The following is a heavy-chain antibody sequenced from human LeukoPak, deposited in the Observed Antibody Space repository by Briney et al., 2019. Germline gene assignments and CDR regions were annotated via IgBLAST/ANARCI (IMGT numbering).Heavy chain of an antibody. CDR3: AKGNGGNSGEYFYYGMDV. V-gene: IGHV3-23*01. D-gene: IGHD4-23*01. CDR2: ISGSCGNT. J-gene: IGHJ6*02. CDR1: RFTFSSYA. Sequence: LPGGSLRLSCAASRFTFSSYAMTWARQAPGKGLEWVSAISGSCGNTYYADSVKGRFTISRDNSKNTLYLQLTSLRAEDTAVYYCAKGNGGNSGEYFYYGMDVWGQGTTVTVSS.